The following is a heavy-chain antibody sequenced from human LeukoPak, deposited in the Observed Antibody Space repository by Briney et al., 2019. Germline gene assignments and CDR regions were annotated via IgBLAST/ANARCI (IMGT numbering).Heavy chain of an antibody. CDR1: GFTFSGSA. V-gene: IGHV3-73*01. Sequence: GGSLRLSCAASGFTFSGSAMHWVRQASGKGLEWVGRIRSKANSYATAYAASVKGRFTISRDDSKNTAYLQMNSLKTEDTAVYYCTRSTDGYNIDYWGQGTLVAVSS. CDR2: IRSKANSYAT. CDR3: TRSTDGYNIDY. D-gene: IGHD5-24*01. J-gene: IGHJ4*02.